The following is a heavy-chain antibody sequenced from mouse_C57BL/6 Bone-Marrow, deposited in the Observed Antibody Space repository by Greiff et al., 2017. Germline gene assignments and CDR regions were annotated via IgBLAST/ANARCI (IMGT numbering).Heavy chain of an antibody. V-gene: IGHV1-81*01. CDR3: ARFAAQATGY. CDR2: IYPRSGNT. D-gene: IGHD3-2*02. J-gene: IGHJ2*01. CDR1: GYTFTSYG. Sequence: VLLVESGAELARPGASVKLSCKASGYTFTSYGISWVKQRTGQGLEWIGEIYPRSGNTYYNEKFKGKATLTADKSSSTAYIELRSLTSEDSAVYFCARFAAQATGYWGQGTTLTVSS.